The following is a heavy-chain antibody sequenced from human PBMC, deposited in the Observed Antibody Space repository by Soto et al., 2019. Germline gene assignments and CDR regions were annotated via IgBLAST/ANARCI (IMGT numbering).Heavy chain of an antibody. J-gene: IGHJ5*02. CDR3: ARPRITMVRGVITPTGFDP. D-gene: IGHD3-10*01. Sequence: SETLSLTCAVYGGSFSGYYWSWIRQPPGKGLEWIGEINHSGSTNYNPSLKSRVTISVDTSKNQFSLKLSSVTAADTAVYYCARPRITMVRGVITPTGFDPWGQRTLVTVSS. V-gene: IGHV4-34*01. CDR1: GGSFSGYY. CDR2: INHSGST.